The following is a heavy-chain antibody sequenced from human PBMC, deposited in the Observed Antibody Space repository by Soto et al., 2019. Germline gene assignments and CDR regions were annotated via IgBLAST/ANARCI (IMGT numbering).Heavy chain of an antibody. Sequence: EVQLVESGGGLVQPGGSLRLSCAASGFTVSSNYMSWVRQAPGKGLESVSFIYSGGTTYYADSVKGRFTISRDSSKNTVFLQMNSLGAEDTAVYYCARGRPGRGTDSCAIEYWGQGILVIVSS. D-gene: IGHD3-16*01. CDR2: IYSGGTT. J-gene: IGHJ4*02. V-gene: IGHV3-66*01. CDR3: ARGRPGRGTDSCAIEY. CDR1: GFTVSSNY.